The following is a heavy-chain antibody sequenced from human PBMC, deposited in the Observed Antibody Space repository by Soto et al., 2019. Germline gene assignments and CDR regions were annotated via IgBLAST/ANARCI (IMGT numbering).Heavy chain of an antibody. D-gene: IGHD2-15*01. J-gene: IGHJ6*02. CDR3: ARSVHCSGGSCYWSFSSYYYYYGMDV. V-gene: IGHV6-1*01. CDR2: TYYRSKWYN. CDR1: GDSVSSNSAA. Sequence: PSQTLSLTCAISGDSVSSNSAAWNWIRQSPSRGLEWLGRTYYRSKWYNDYAVSVKSRITINPDTSKNQFSLQLNSVTPEDTAVYYCARSVHCSGGSCYWSFSSYYYYYGMDVWGQGTTVTVSS.